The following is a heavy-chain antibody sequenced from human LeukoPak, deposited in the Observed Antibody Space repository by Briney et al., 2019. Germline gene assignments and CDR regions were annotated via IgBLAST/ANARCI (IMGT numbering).Heavy chain of an antibody. V-gene: IGHV3-48*02. D-gene: IGHD1-20*01. CDR2: ISSSSSTI. J-gene: IGHJ6*03. CDR3: AREGYNWNDSRFYYYYYMDV. Sequence: GGSLRLSCAASGSTFSSYSINWVRQAPGKGLEWVSYISSSSSTIYYADSVKGRFTISRDNAKNSLYLQMNSLRDEDTAVYYCAREGYNWNDSRFYYYYYMDVWGKGTTVTVSS. CDR1: GSTFSSYS.